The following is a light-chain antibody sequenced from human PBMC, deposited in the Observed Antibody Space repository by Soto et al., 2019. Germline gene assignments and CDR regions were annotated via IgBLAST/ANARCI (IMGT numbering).Light chain of an antibody. CDR2: GAS. CDR1: QSVRSNS. Sequence: EIVLTQSPGTLSLSPGERATLSCRASQSVRSNSLAWYQQKPGQAPRLLIYGASTRATGIPDRFSGSGSGTDFTLTISSLQPEDFATYYCQQLNTYPHTFGQGTKLEIK. CDR3: QQLNTYPHT. J-gene: IGKJ2*01. V-gene: IGKV3-20*01.